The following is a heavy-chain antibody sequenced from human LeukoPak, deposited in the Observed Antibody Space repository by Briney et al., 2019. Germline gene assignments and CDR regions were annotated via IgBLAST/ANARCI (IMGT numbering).Heavy chain of an antibody. CDR1: GGSISSYY. D-gene: IGHD2-21*02. J-gene: IGHJ2*01. CDR2: INHSGST. Sequence: SETLSLTCTVSGGSISSYYWSWIRQPPGKGLEWIGEINHSGSTNYNPSLKSRVTISVDTSKNQFSLKLSSVTAADTAVYYCANLPLAYCGGDCYPGGYFDLWGRGTLVTVSS. CDR3: ANLPLAYCGGDCYPGGYFDL. V-gene: IGHV4-34*01.